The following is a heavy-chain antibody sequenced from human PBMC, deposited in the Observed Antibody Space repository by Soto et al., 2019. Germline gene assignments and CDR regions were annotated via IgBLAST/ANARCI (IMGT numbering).Heavy chain of an antibody. V-gene: IGHV4-39*01. CDR3: ARRSEVGVGPMRDDYYGMDV. D-gene: IGHD1-26*01. Sequence: QLQLQESGPGLVKPSETLSLTCTVSGGSISSSSYYWGWIRQPPGKGLEWIGSIYYSGSTYYNPSLKSRVTISVDTSKNQFSLKLSSVTAADTAVYYCARRSEVGVGPMRDDYYGMDVWGQGTTVTVSS. J-gene: IGHJ6*02. CDR1: GGSISSSSYY. CDR2: IYYSGST.